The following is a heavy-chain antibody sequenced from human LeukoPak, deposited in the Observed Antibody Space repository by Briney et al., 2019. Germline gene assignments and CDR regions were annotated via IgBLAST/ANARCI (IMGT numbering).Heavy chain of an antibody. Sequence: SETLSLTCAVYGGSFSGYYWSWIRQPPGKGLEWIGEINHSGSTNYNPSLKSRVTISVDTSKNQFSLKLSSVTAADTAVYYCARDLTPLLFGYWGQGTLVTVSS. D-gene: IGHD4-23*01. J-gene: IGHJ4*02. CDR3: ARDLTPLLFGY. CDR2: INHSGST. V-gene: IGHV4-34*01. CDR1: GGSFSGYY.